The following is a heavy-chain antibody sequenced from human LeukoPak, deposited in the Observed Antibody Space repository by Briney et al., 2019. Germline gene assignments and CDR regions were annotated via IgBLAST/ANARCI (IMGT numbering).Heavy chain of an antibody. CDR1: GYTFTIYV. V-gene: IGHV1-18*01. CDR2: ISAYKGNT. J-gene: IGHJ4*02. D-gene: IGHD1-26*01. Sequence: AAVRVSSKASGYTFTIYVISGGRQAPGEGGERMGWISAYKGNTNYTQKLQGRVTMTTDTSTSTAYMELRSLRSDDTAVYYCARAGWWEGSPDYWGQGTLVTVSS. CDR3: ARAGWWEGSPDY.